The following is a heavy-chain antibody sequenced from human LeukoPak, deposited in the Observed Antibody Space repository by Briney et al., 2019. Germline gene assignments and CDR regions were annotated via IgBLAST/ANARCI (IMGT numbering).Heavy chain of an antibody. J-gene: IGHJ4*02. D-gene: IGHD6-19*01. CDR3: ARGGSGWYGRFDY. Sequence: GGSLRLSCAASGFTFSSYEMHWVRQAPGKGREWVAVISFDGSKKYHADSVMGRFTISRDTSKNTLYLQMTSLRAEDTAVYYCARGGSGWYGRFDYWGQGTLVTVSS. CDR1: GFTFSSYE. V-gene: IGHV3-30*04. CDR2: ISFDGSKK.